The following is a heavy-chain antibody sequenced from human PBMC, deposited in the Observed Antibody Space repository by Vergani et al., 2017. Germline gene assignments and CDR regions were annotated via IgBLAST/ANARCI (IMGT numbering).Heavy chain of an antibody. D-gene: IGHD1-1*01. V-gene: IGHV1-18*04. CDR3: ARDDNTHSLSRSTARAFDP. CDR1: GYTFTSYG. Sequence: QVQLVQSGAEVKKPGASVTVSCKASGYTFTSYGISWVRQAPGQGLEWMGWISAYNGNTNYAQKLQGRVTMTTDTSTSTAYMELRSLRSDDTAVYYCARDDNTHSLSRSTARAFDPWGQGTLVTVSS. CDR2: ISAYNGNT. J-gene: IGHJ5*02.